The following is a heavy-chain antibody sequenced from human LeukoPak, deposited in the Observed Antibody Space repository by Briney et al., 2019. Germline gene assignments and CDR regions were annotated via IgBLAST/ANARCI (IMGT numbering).Heavy chain of an antibody. CDR1: GHSFTSYW. Sequence: GESLKISCKDSGHSFTSYWIAWVRQMPGKGLEWMGIIYPGDSDTRYSPSFQGQVTISADKSISTAYLQWSSLKAPDTAMYYCARHSGTMVRGVTPLDYWGQGTLVTVSS. D-gene: IGHD3-10*01. V-gene: IGHV5-51*01. J-gene: IGHJ4*02. CDR2: IYPGDSDT. CDR3: ARHSGTMVRGVTPLDY.